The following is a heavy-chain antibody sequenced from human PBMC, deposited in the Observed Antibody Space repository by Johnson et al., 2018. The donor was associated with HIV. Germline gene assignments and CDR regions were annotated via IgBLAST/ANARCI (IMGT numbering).Heavy chain of an antibody. J-gene: IGHJ3*02. CDR3: AKGVRGSSCYDAFDI. V-gene: IGHV3-23*04. CDR2: ISGSGDNT. CDR1: GFTFSSYA. D-gene: IGHD6-6*01. Sequence: EVQLVESGGGLVQPGGSLRLSCAASGFTFSSYAMTWVRQAPGKGLEWVSAISGSGDNTYYADSVKGRFTISRDNSKSTLYLQMSSLRADDTAVYYCAKGVRGSSCYDAFDIWGQGTMVTVS.